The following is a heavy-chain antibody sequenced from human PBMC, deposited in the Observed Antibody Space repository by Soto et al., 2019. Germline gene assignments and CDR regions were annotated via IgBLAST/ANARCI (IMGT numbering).Heavy chain of an antibody. Sequence: KSSETLSLTCSVSGGSISSSSYYWGWIRQPPGKGLEWIGSIYYSGSTYYNPSLKSRVTISVDTSKNQFSLKLSSVTAADTAVYYCARRFQSAADFLDYYYGMDVWGQGTTVTVSS. D-gene: IGHD6-13*01. CDR2: IYYSGST. V-gene: IGHV4-39*01. CDR3: ARRFQSAADFLDYYYGMDV. CDR1: GGSISSSSYY. J-gene: IGHJ6*02.